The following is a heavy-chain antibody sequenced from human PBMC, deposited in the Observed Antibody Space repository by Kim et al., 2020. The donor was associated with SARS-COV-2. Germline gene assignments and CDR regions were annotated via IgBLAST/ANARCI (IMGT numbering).Heavy chain of an antibody. D-gene: IGHD6-19*01. J-gene: IGHJ4*02. CDR3: ARAGYSSGWYLY. V-gene: IGHV4-4*07. Sequence: YNPSLKSRVTMSVDTSKNQFSLKLSSVTAADTAVYYCARAGYSSGWYLYWGQGTLVTVSS.